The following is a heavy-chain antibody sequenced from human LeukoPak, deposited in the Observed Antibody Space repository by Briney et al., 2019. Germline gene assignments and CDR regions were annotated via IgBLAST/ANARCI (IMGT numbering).Heavy chain of an antibody. J-gene: IGHJ4*02. V-gene: IGHV6-1*01. CDR2: TYYRSKWYN. CDR3: ARFAVYVDTTMATAYYFDY. Sequence: SQTLSLICAISGDSVSSNSAAWNWIRQSPSRGLEWLGRTYYRSKWYNDYAVSVKSRITINPDTSKNQFSLQLNSVTPEDTAVYYCARFAVYVDTTMATAYYFDYWGQGTLVTVSS. CDR1: GDSVSSNSAA. D-gene: IGHD5-18*01.